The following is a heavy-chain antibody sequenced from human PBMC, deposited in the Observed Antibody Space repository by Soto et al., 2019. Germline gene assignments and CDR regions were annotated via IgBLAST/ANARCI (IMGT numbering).Heavy chain of an antibody. CDR1: GFTFSSHA. D-gene: IGHD6-13*01. V-gene: IGHV3-23*01. CDR2: ITNSGGST. CDR3: AKRGIASGDPIDY. Sequence: EVQLFESGGGLVQPGGSLRLSCAASGFTFSSHAMSWVRQTPGKGLEWVSAITNSGGSTYYADSVKGWFTISRDNSKNRLCLQMNSLRAEVTAVYYCAKRGIASGDPIDYWGQGTLVTVSS. J-gene: IGHJ4*02.